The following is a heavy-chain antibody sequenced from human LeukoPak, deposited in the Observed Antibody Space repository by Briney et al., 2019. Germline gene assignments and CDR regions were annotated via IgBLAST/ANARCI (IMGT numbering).Heavy chain of an antibody. Sequence: PGESLKISCNGSGYXFTSYWICWVRRMPGKGLEWMGIIYPGDSDTRYSPSFQGQVTISADKSISTAYLQWSSLKASDTAMYYCARSSTADDAFDIWGQGTMVTVSS. CDR3: ARSSTADDAFDI. J-gene: IGHJ3*02. D-gene: IGHD5/OR15-5a*01. V-gene: IGHV5-51*01. CDR2: IYPGDSDT. CDR1: GYXFTSYW.